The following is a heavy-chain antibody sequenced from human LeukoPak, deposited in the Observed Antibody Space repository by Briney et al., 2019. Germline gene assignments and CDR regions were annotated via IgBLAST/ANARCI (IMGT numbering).Heavy chain of an antibody. CDR1: GFTFSSYA. V-gene: IGHV3-23*01. Sequence: GGSLRLSCAASGFTFSSYAMSWVRQAPGKGLEWVSGISWNSGSIGYADSVKGRFTISRDDDKNPLYLQMNSLRAEDTAVYYCARDGSYFGQYYFDYWGQGTLVTVSS. D-gene: IGHD1-26*01. J-gene: IGHJ4*02. CDR2: ISWNSGSI. CDR3: ARDGSYFGQYYFDY.